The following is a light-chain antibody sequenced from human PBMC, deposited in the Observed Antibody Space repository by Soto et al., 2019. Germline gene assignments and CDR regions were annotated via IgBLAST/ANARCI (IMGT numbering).Light chain of an antibody. J-gene: IGKJ4*01. CDR2: RAS. Sequence: TPMTQSPSTLSASVGDSVSITCRASRDIGTWLAWFQQKRGRAPNLLIYRASTLARGVPSRFSGSGSGTAFTLTISSLQPDDFATYYCHRHETYPLAFGGGTKVDI. CDR3: HRHETYPLA. CDR1: RDIGTW. V-gene: IGKV1-5*03.